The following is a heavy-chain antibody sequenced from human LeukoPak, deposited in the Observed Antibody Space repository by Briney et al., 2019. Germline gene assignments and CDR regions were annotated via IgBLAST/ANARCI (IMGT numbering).Heavy chain of an antibody. CDR3: TSDTYYYDSTGLGHWFDP. J-gene: IGHJ5*02. V-gene: IGHV1-2*02. D-gene: IGHD3-22*01. CDR2: INPNSGGT. CDR1: GYTFTGYY. Sequence: ASVNVSCKASGYTFTGYYMHWVRQAPGQGLEWMGWINPNSGGTNYAQKFQGRVTMTWDTSISTAYMELSSLRSDDTAVYYCTSDTYYYDSTGLGHWFDPWGQGTLVTVSS.